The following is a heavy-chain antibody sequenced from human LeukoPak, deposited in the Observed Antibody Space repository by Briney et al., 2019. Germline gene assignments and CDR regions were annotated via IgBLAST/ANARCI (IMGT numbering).Heavy chain of an antibody. V-gene: IGHV3-30*03. CDR1: GFTVSSNY. CDR2: ISFDGSGK. D-gene: IGHD4-11*01. J-gene: IGHJ4*02. CDR3: ARALNLGTTDSY. Sequence: GGSLRLSCAASGFTVSSNYMSWVRQAPGKGLEWVAVISFDGSGKYYADSVKGRFTISRDDSKDTLYLQMNSLRAEDTAVYYCARALNLGTTDSYWGQGILVIVSS.